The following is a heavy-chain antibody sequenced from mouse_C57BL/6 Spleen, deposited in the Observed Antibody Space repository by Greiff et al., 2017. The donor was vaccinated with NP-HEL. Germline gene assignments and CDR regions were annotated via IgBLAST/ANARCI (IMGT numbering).Heavy chain of an antibody. V-gene: IGHV1-26*01. CDR1: GYTFTDYY. CDR2: INPNNGGT. CDR3: ARGNDNY. D-gene: IGHD2-2*01. J-gene: IGHJ2*01. Sequence: EVQLQQSGPELVKPGASVKISCTASGYTFTDYYMNWVKQSHGKSLEWIGDINPNNGGTSYNQKFKGKATLTVDKSSSTAYMELRSLTSEDSAVYYCARGNDNYWGQGTTLTVSS.